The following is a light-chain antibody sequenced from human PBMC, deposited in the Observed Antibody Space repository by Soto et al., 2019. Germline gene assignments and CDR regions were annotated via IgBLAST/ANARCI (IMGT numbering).Light chain of an antibody. Sequence: VFTKSPATLTLSPGERATLSCRASLNVNSYLAWYQQKPGQAPRLLIYAASTWAGGIPARFSGSGSGTDFTLTISCLESEDFAIYYCQQRQYWPPITFGQGTRLEIK. CDR2: AAS. V-gene: IGKV3-11*01. CDR1: LNVNSY. CDR3: QQRQYWPPIT. J-gene: IGKJ5*01.